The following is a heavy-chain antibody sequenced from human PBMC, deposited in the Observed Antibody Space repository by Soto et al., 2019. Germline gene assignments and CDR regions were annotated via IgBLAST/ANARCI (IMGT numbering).Heavy chain of an antibody. CDR2: IYRSGST. Sequence: QMQLQESGPGLVKPSQTLSLTCTVSGASISRGDYYWSWIRQLPGKGLEWIGYIYRSGSTYYNPSLESRITISVDTSQSQFSLDVSSVTAADTAVYYCARVRYLAGAGQNYFDLWGQGTLVTVSS. V-gene: IGHV4-31*03. CDR3: ARVRYLAGAGQNYFDL. D-gene: IGHD6-19*01. J-gene: IGHJ4*02. CDR1: GASISRGDYY.